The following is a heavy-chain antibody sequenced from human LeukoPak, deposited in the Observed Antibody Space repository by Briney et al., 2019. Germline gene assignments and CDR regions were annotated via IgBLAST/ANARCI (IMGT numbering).Heavy chain of an antibody. Sequence: GGSLRLSCAASGFTFSSYAMSWVRQAPGKGLEWVSGISWNSGSIGYADSVKGRFTISRDNAKNSLYLQMNSLRAEDTALYYCAKDILGAMVRGAYFDYWGQGSLVTVSS. D-gene: IGHD3-10*01. CDR2: ISWNSGSI. J-gene: IGHJ4*02. V-gene: IGHV3-9*01. CDR1: GFTFSSYA. CDR3: AKDILGAMVRGAYFDY.